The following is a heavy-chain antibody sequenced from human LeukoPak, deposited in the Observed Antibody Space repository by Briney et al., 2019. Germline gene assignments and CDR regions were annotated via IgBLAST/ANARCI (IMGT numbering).Heavy chain of an antibody. Sequence: ASVKVSCKASGGTFSSYAISWVRQAPGQGLEWMGRIIPILGIANYAQKFQGRVTITADKSTSTAYMELSSLRSEDTAVYYCARGAVGATNWFDPWGQGTLVTVSS. CDR3: ARGAVGATNWFDP. V-gene: IGHV1-69*04. J-gene: IGHJ5*02. D-gene: IGHD1-26*01. CDR1: GGTFSSYA. CDR2: IIPILGIA.